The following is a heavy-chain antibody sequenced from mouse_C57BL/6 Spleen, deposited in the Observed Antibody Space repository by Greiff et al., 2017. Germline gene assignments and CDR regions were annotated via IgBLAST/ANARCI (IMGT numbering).Heavy chain of an antibody. CDR1: GFSLTSYG. J-gene: IGHJ4*01. Sequence: QVQLQQSGPGLVQPSQSLSITCKASGFSLTSYGVHWVRQSPGKGLEWLGVIWRGGSTDDNAAFMSRLSITKDNSKSQVFFKMNSLQADDTAIYYCAKIYYDYDGYYAMDYWGQGTSVTVSS. D-gene: IGHD2-4*01. CDR2: IWRGGST. V-gene: IGHV2-5*01. CDR3: AKIYYDYDGYYAMDY.